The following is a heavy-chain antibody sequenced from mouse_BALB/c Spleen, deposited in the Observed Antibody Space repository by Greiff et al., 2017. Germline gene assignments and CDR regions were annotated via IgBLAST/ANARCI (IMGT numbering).Heavy chain of an antibody. CDR3: ARDLGDYDRYFDY. J-gene: IGHJ2*01. CDR2: ISYDGSN. D-gene: IGHD2-4*01. CDR1: GYSITSGYY. Sequence: DVKLQESGPGLVKPSQSLSLTCSVTGYSITSGYYWNWIRQFPGNKLEWMGYISYDGSNNYNPSLKNRISITRDTSKNQFFLKLNSVTTEDTATYYCARDLGDYDRYFDYWGQGTTLTVSS. V-gene: IGHV3-6*02.